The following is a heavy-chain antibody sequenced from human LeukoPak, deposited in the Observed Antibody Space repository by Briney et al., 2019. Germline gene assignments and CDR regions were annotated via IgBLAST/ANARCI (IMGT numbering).Heavy chain of an antibody. CDR2: IIPIFGTA. CDR1: GYTFTSYG. D-gene: IGHD5-18*01. CDR3: ARGWIQLWLLDY. Sequence: GASVKVSCKASGYTFTSYGISWVRQAPGQGLEWMGGIIPIFGTANYAQKFQGRVTITADESTSTAYMELSSLRSEDTAVYYCARGWIQLWLLDYWGQGTLVTVSS. V-gene: IGHV1-69*13. J-gene: IGHJ4*02.